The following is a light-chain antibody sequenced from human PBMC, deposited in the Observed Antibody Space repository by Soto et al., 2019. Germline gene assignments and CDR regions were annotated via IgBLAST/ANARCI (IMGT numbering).Light chain of an antibody. CDR3: QSFDNSLSGSHVV. CDR2: GNI. V-gene: IGLV1-40*01. CDR1: SSNIGAGYD. Sequence: QSVLTQPPSVSGAPGQRVTISCTGSSSNIGAGYDVHWYQQLPGSAPKLLIYGNINRPSGVPDRFSASKSGTSASLAITGLQAEDEADYYCQSFDNSLSGSHVVFGGGTKLTVL. J-gene: IGLJ2*01.